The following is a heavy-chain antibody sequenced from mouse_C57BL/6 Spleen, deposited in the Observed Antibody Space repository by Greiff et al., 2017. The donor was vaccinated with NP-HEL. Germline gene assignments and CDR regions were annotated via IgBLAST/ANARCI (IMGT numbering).Heavy chain of an antibody. V-gene: IGHV5-4*01. D-gene: IGHD1-1*01. CDR1: GFTFSSYA. CDR3: ARDPVPATYYFDY. CDR2: ISDGGSYT. J-gene: IGHJ2*01. Sequence: EVQGVESGGGLVKPGGSLKLSCAASGFTFSSYAMSWVRQTPEKRLEWVATISDGGSYTYYPDNVKGRFTISRDNAKNNLYLQMSHLKSEDTAMYYCARDPVPATYYFDYWGQGTTLTVSS.